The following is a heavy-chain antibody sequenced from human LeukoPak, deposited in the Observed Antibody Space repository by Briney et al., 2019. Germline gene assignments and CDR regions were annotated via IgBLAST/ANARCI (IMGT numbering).Heavy chain of an antibody. D-gene: IGHD2-15*01. CDR2: MNPNSGNR. Sequence: VASVKVSCKASGYSFTSYDIYWVRQATGQGVEWMGWMNPNSGNRGYALKFQGRVTMTMNTSITTAYMELSGLRSDDTAVYYCARCSVGGRKRNDFWGQGTLVTVSS. V-gene: IGHV1-8*01. CDR3: ARCSVGGRKRNDF. CDR1: GYSFTSYD. J-gene: IGHJ4*02.